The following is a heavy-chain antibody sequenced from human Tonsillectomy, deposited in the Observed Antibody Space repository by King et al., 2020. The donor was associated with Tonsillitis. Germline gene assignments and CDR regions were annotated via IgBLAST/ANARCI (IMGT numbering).Heavy chain of an antibody. CDR2: ISWNSGTI. D-gene: IGHD2-2*01. V-gene: IGHV3-9*01. CDR1: GFTFDDYA. CDR3: AKDKIVVVPNARKYFYYMDV. J-gene: IGHJ6*03. Sequence: EVQLVESGGGLVQPGRSLRLSCAASGFTFDDYAMHWVRQAPGKGLEWVSGISWNSGTIGYADAVKGRFTISRDNAKNSLYLQMNSLRAEDTALYYCAKDKIVVVPNARKYFYYMDVWGQGTTVTVSS.